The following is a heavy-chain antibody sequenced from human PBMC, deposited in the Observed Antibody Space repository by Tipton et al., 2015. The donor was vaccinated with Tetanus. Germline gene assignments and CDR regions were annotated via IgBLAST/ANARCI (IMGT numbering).Heavy chain of an antibody. J-gene: IGHJ4*02. Sequence: TLSLTCTVSGGSVSGYYWTWFRQPPGKRLEWIGFVSSSGNSNYSPSLTGRVSMPLDTSKQQFSLSLTSATAADTAVYYCARGWSECSSWSCSPFDSWGQGTLVTVSS. CDR3: ARGWSECSSWSCSPFDS. D-gene: IGHD2-2*01. V-gene: IGHV4-4*07. CDR2: VSSSGNS. CDR1: GGSVSGYY.